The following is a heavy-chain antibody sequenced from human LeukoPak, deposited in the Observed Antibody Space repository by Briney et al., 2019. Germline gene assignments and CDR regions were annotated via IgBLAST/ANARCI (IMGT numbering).Heavy chain of an antibody. CDR1: GFTFSSYA. J-gene: IGHJ4*02. V-gene: IGHV3-30*04. CDR2: ISYDGSNK. CDR3: ANDILTGYPVDY. Sequence: GGSLRLSCAASGFTFSSYAMHWVRQAPGKGLEWVAVISYDGSNKYYADSVKGRFTISRDNSKNTLYLQMNSLRAEDTAVYYCANDILTGYPVDYWGQGTQVTVSS. D-gene: IGHD3-9*01.